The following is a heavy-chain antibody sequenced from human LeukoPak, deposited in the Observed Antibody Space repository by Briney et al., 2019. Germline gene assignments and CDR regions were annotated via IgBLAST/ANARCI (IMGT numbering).Heavy chain of an antibody. D-gene: IGHD3-22*01. CDR2: IHTSGST. Sequence: SETLSLTCTVSGVSISSYYWSWIRQSAGKGLEWIGRIHTSGSTYYNPSLKSRVTISVDTSTNQFSLKLSSVTAADTAVYYCARQQTVTMIVVVIDYFDYWGQGTLVTVSS. CDR1: GVSISSYY. J-gene: IGHJ4*02. V-gene: IGHV4-4*07. CDR3: ARQQTVTMIVVVIDYFDY.